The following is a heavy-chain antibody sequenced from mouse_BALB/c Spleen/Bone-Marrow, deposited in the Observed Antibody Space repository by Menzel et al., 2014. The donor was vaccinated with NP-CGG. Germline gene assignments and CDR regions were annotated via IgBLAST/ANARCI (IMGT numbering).Heavy chain of an antibody. CDR3: ARGDDDYDFAY. V-gene: IGHV5-6-5*01. CDR1: GFTFSNYA. J-gene: IGHJ2*01. D-gene: IGHD2-4*01. Sequence: EVKLVESGGGLVKPGGSLKLSCAASGFTFSNYAMSWVRQTPEKRLEWVASISGGAITYCPDSVKGRFTISRDNARNILYLLMSSLRSEDTAIYYCARGDDDYDFAYWGQGTTLTVSS. CDR2: ISGGAIT.